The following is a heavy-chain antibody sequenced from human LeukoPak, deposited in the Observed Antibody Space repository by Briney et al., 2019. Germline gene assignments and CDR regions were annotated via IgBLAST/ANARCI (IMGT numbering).Heavy chain of an antibody. J-gene: IGHJ4*02. D-gene: IGHD4-11*01. CDR1: GFTFSSYW. CDR2: INSDGSST. Sequence: GGSLRPSCAASGFTFSSYWMHWVRQAPGKGLGWVSRINSDGSSTSYADSVKGRFTISRDNAKNTLYLQMNSLRDEDTAVYYCARGTTRVSPGYWGQGTLVTVSS. V-gene: IGHV3-74*01. CDR3: ARGTTRVSPGY.